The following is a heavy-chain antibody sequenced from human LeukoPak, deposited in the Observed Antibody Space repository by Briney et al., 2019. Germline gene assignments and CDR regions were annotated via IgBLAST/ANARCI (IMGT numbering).Heavy chain of an antibody. V-gene: IGHV1-2*02. Sequence: ASVKVSCKASGYSFTDYYMHWVRQAPGQGLEWMGSINPETGGTNYARKFQGRVTMTTDTTISTAYMQLSRLRSDDMAVYYCASGLNSRSSSCWGQGTRVTVSS. CDR2: INPETGGT. J-gene: IGHJ4*02. CDR3: ASGLNSRSSSC. D-gene: IGHD6-13*01. CDR1: GYSFTDYY.